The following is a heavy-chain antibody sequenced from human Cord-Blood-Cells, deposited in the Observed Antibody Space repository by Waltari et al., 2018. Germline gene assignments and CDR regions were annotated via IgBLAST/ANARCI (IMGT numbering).Heavy chain of an antibody. D-gene: IGHD3-22*01. Sequence: QVQLQESGPGLVKPSETLSLTCTVSGGSISSYYWSWLRQPHGKGLEWIGYIYYIGSTNYNPSLKSRVTISVDTSKNQFSLKLSSVTAADTAVYYCARRGYYDSSGYYYWYFDLWGRGTLVTVSS. CDR2: IYYIGST. J-gene: IGHJ2*01. CDR1: GGSISSYY. V-gene: IGHV4-59*08. CDR3: ARRGYYDSSGYYYWYFDL.